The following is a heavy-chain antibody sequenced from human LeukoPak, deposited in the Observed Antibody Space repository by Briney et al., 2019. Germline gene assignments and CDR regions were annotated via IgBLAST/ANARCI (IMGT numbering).Heavy chain of an antibody. CDR2: IKQDGSEK. CDR3: ARAYYYDSSGYWDAYYYYYGMDV. V-gene: IGHV3-7*01. D-gene: IGHD3-22*01. Sequence: PGGSLRLSCAASGFTFSSYWMSWVRQAPGKGLEWVANIKQDGSEKYYVDSVKGRFTISRDNAKNSLYLQMNSLRAEDTAVYYCARAYYYDSSGYWDAYYYYYGMDVWGQGTTVTVSS. CDR1: GFTFSSYW. J-gene: IGHJ6*02.